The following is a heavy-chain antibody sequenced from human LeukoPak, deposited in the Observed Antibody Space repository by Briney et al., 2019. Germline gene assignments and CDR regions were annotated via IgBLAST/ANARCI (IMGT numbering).Heavy chain of an antibody. CDR1: GSIFNVYY. CDR2: ISPDGGVT. J-gene: IGHJ4*02. Sequence: GASVKVSCKSYGSIFNVYYMHLVRQVPGQRLEWMGWISPDGGVTNYAQKFQGRVTLTRDSATTTDYMELSRLTSDDTAVYYCARENWYYDHWGQGTLVTVSS. CDR3: ARENWYYDH. V-gene: IGHV1-2*02.